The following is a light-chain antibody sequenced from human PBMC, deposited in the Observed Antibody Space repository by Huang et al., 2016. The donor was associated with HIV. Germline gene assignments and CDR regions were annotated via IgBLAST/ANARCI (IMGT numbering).Light chain of an antibody. J-gene: IGKJ1*01. CDR3: QQYDTLPWT. V-gene: IGKV1-33*01. CDR2: DAS. CDR1: LDINNY. Sequence: DIQMTQSPSSLSASLGDKVTITCQASLDINNYLNWYQQKPGEAPKLLIYDASNLETGVPSRVSGSRSGTHFTFTVSSLQPEDVATYHCQQYDTLPWTFGQGTTVEI.